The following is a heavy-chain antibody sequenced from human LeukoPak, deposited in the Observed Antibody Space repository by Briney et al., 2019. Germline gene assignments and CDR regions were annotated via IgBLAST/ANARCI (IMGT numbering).Heavy chain of an antibody. Sequence: GGSLRLSCAASGFTFSTHGITWVRQAPGKGLEWVSGVSGSSGNTYYVDSVKGRFTISRDNSKNTVYLQMNSLRAEDSALYYCTKWNGYADYWGQGILVTVSS. CDR1: GFTFSTHG. V-gene: IGHV3-23*01. D-gene: IGHD5-12*01. CDR3: TKWNGYADY. J-gene: IGHJ4*02. CDR2: VSGSSGNT.